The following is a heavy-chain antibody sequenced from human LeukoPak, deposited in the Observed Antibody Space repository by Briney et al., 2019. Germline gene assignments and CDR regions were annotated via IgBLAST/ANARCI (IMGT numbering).Heavy chain of an antibody. Sequence: PGGSLRLSCAASGFTFSSYAMSWVRQAPGKGLEWVSAISGSGGSTYYADSVKGRFTISRDNSKNTLYLQMNSLRAEDTAVYYCAKPLHYYGSGSYDYWGQGTLVTVSS. CDR2: ISGSGGST. J-gene: IGHJ4*02. D-gene: IGHD3-10*01. CDR3: AKPLHYYGSGSYDY. V-gene: IGHV3-23*01. CDR1: GFTFSSYA.